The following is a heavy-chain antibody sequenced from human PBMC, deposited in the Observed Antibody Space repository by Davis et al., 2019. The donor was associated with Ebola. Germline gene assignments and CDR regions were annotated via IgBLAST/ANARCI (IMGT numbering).Heavy chain of an antibody. CDR3: ARDRDGDYYYYGIDV. V-gene: IGHV3-48*02. CDR1: GFTFSSYS. CDR2: FSSDGRTR. D-gene: IGHD4-17*01. J-gene: IGHJ6*02. Sequence: GESLKISCAVSGFTFSSYSMNWVRQAPGKGLEWVSYFSSDGRTRYSADSVKGRFTISRDNVKNSVYLQMNSLRDEDTAVYYCARDRDGDYYYYGIDVWGQGTTVTVSS.